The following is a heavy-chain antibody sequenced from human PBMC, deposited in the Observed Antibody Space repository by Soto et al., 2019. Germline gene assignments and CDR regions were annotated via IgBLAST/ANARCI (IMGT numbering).Heavy chain of an antibody. CDR3: ARDLAYDSSGYYSLGY. CDR1: GGSISSGGYY. CDR2: IYYSGST. D-gene: IGHD3-22*01. V-gene: IGHV4-31*03. J-gene: IGHJ4*02. Sequence: QVQLQESGPGLVKPSQTLSLTCTVSGGSISSGGYYWSWIRQHPGKGLEGIGYIYYSGSTYYNPSRKSRVTISVDTSKNQFSLKLSSVTAADTAVYYCARDLAYDSSGYYSLGYWGQGTLVTVSS.